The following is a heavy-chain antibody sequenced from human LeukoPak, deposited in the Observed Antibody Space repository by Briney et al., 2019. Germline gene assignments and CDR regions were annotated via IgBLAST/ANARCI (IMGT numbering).Heavy chain of an antibody. V-gene: IGHV4-34*01. D-gene: IGHD3-10*01. J-gene: IGHJ4*02. CDR3: ASGYYGPFDY. CDR1: GVSFSGCY. CDR2: IYHSGST. Sequence: PSETLSLTCAVYGVSFSGCYWSWIRQPPGKGLEWIGEIYHSGSTNYNPSLKSRVTISVDKSKNQFSLKLSSVTAADTAVYYCASGYYGPFDYWGQGTLVTVSS.